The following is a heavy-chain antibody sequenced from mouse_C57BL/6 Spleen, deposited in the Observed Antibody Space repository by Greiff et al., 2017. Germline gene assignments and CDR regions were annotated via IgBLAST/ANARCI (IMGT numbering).Heavy chain of an antibody. CDR2: INPGSGGT. Sequence: QVQLKESGAELVRPGTSVKVSCKASGYAFTNYLIEWVKQRPGQGLEWIGVINPGSGGTNYNEKFKGKATLTADKSSSTAYMQLSSLTSEDSAVYVCARTVVATDWYFDVWDTGTTVTVSS. J-gene: IGHJ1*03. D-gene: IGHD1-1*01. V-gene: IGHV1-54*01. CDR3: ARTVVATDWYFDV. CDR1: GYAFTNYL.